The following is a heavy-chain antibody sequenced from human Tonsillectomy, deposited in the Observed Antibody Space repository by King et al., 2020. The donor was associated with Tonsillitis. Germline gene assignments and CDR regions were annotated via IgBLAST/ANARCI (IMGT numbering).Heavy chain of an antibody. V-gene: IGHV4-59*02. J-gene: IGHJ4*02. CDR3: ARSARVNFDY. CDR1: GGSVSSYY. D-gene: IGHD3-3*01. Sequence: QLQESGPGLVKPSETLYLTCTVSGGSVSSYYWSWIRQPPGKGLEWIGNLSYSGSTNYNPSLKSRVTISVDTSKNQFSRKLSSGTAADTAVYYCARSARVNFDYWGQGTLVTVSS. CDR2: LSYSGST.